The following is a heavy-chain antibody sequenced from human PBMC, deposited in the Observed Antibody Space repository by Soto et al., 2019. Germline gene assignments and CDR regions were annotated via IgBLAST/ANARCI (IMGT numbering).Heavy chain of an antibody. CDR1: GGTFTTYY. V-gene: IGHV1-2*02. Sequence: ASVKVSCKASGGTFTTYYLHWVRQAPGQGLEWMGWIDPNSGVTKYAQKSQGRVTVTRDTSISTTYMELSSLTSDDTAVYYCAKENFKFDSWGQGTLVTVSS. D-gene: IGHD1-7*01. J-gene: IGHJ4*02. CDR3: AKENFKFDS. CDR2: IDPNSGVT.